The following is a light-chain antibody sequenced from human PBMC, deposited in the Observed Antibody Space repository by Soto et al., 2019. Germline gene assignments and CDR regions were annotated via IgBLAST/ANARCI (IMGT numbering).Light chain of an antibody. CDR2: KAS. Sequence: DIQSTHSASTLSVSLVDRVTITCRASQTISSWLAWYQQKPGKAPKLLIYKASTLKSGVPSRFSGSGSGTEFTLTISSLQPDDFATYYCQHYNSYSEAFGQGTKVDIK. CDR3: QHYNSYSEA. CDR1: QTISSW. V-gene: IGKV1-5*03. J-gene: IGKJ1*01.